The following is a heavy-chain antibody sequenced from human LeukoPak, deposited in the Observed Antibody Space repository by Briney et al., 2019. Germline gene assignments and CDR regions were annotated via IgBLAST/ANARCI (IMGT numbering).Heavy chain of an antibody. V-gene: IGHV1-2*02. CDR1: GYTFTSYG. Sequence: VASVKVSCKASGYTFTSYGISWVRQAPGQGLEWMGWINPNSGGTNYAQKFQGRVTMTRDTSISTAYMELSRLRSDDTAVYYCARALDGGFLEWSGYFDYWGQGTLVTVSS. CDR3: ARALDGGFLEWSGYFDY. D-gene: IGHD3-3*01. CDR2: INPNSGGT. J-gene: IGHJ4*02.